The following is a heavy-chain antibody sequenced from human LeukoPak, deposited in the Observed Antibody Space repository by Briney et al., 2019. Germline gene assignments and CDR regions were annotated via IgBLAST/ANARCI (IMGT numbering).Heavy chain of an antibody. V-gene: IGHV3-7*01. D-gene: IGHD2-2*01. Sequence: GVSLRLSCAASGFTFRNYWMTWVRQAPGKGLEWVANIKQDGSETYYVDSVKGRFTISRDNAKNSLYLQMNSLRAEDTAVYYCARYGVAPAAYYFYYMDVWGKGTAVTVSS. CDR1: GFTFRNYW. CDR2: IKQDGSET. CDR3: ARYGVAPAAYYFYYMDV. J-gene: IGHJ6*03.